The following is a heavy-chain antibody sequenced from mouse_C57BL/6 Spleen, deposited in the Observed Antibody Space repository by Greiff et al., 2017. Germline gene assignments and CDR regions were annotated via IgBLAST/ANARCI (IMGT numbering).Heavy chain of an antibody. V-gene: IGHV1-81*01. CDR2: IYPRSGNT. D-gene: IGHD1-1*01. J-gene: IGHJ3*01. Sequence: QVQLKESGAELARPGASVKLSCKASGYTFTSYGISWVKQRTGQGLEWIGEIYPRSGNTYYNEKFKGKATLTADKSSSTAYMELRSLTSEDSAVYFCARDTTVVATGAYWGQGTLVTVSA. CDR3: ARDTTVVATGAY. CDR1: GYTFTSYG.